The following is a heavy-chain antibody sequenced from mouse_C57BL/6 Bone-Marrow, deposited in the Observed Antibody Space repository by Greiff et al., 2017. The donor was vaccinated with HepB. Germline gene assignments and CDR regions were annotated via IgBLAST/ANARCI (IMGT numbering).Heavy chain of an antibody. J-gene: IGHJ2*01. Sequence: DVQLVESGAELVRPGASVKLSCTASGFNIKDDYMHWVKQRPEQGLEWIGWIDPENGDTEYASKFQGKATITADTSSNTAYLQLSSLTSEDTAVYYCTSRAVLRDYWGQGTTLTVSS. D-gene: IGHD1-1*01. CDR3: TSRAVLRDY. CDR1: GFNIKDDY. CDR2: IDPENGDT. V-gene: IGHV14-4*01.